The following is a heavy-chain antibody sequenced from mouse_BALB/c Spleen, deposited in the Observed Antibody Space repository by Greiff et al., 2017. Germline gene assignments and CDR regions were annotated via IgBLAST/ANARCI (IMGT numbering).Heavy chain of an antibody. CDR3: AREGYADGGGYAMDY. CDR1: GFTFSSFG. V-gene: IGHV5-17*02. J-gene: IGHJ4*01. Sequence: DVHLVESGGGLVQPGGSRKLSCAASGFTFSSFGMHWVRQAPEKGLEWVAYISSGSSTIYYADTVKGRFTISRDNPKNTLFLQMTSLRSEDTAMYYCAREGYADGGGYAMDYWGQGTSVTVSS. D-gene: IGHD2-2*01. CDR2: ISSGSSTI.